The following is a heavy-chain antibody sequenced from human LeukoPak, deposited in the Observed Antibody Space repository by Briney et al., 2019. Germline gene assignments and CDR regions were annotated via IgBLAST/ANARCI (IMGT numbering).Heavy chain of an antibody. D-gene: IGHD1-1*01. Sequence: GGSLRLSCAASGFTFSSYSMNWVRQAPGRGLEWVSSISSSSSYIYYADSVKGRFTISRDNGRNSLYLQMDSLRAEDTAVYYCATDRDATWVKRFDYWGQGTLVTVSS. J-gene: IGHJ4*02. V-gene: IGHV3-21*01. CDR2: ISSSSSYI. CDR1: GFTFSSYS. CDR3: ATDRDATWVKRFDY.